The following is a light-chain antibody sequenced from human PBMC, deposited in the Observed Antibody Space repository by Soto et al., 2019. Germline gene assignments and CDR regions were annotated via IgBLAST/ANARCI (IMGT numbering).Light chain of an antibody. Sequence: EIVFTQSPATLSLSPGERATLSCRTSQSISSFLAWYQHKPGQAPRLLLSGASNRATGIPARFSGSGSGTDFTLTISSLETEDFAVYYCQQHNQWTITFGQGTRLEIK. CDR2: GAS. J-gene: IGKJ5*01. CDR3: QQHNQWTIT. V-gene: IGKV3-11*01. CDR1: QSISSF.